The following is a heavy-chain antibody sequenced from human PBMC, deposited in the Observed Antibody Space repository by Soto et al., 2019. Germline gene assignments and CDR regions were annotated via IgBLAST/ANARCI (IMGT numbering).Heavy chain of an antibody. V-gene: IGHV1-3*01. CDR2: INAGNGNT. CDR1: GYTFTSYA. J-gene: IGHJ4*02. D-gene: IGHD4-4*01. Sequence: ASVKVSCKASGYTFTSYAMHWVRQAPGQRLEWMGWINAGNGNTKYSQKFQGRVTITRDTSASTAYMELSSLRSEDTAVYYRARAPPVGYSNSFDYWGQGTLVTVSS. CDR3: ARAPPVGYSNSFDY.